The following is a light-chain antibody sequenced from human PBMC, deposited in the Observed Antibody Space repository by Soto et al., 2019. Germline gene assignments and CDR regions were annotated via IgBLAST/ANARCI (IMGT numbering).Light chain of an antibody. CDR2: KAS. J-gene: IGKJ1*01. CDR3: QKYNSAPWT. Sequence: DIQMTQSPSTLSASVGDRVTITCRASQSISSWLAWYQQKPGKAPRLLIYKASDLESGVPSRFSGSGSGTDFTLTISSLQPDDFATYYCQKYNSAPWTFCQGTKVEIK. V-gene: IGKV1-5*03. CDR1: QSISSW.